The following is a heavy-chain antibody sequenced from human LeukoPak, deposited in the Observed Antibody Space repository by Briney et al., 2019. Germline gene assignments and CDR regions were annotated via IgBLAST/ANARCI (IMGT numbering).Heavy chain of an antibody. CDR2: INHSGNT. CDR3: ARGGDRSSWSIDY. D-gene: IGHD6-13*01. Sequence: SETLSLTCAVYGGSFSGYYWSWIRQPPGKELEWIGEINHSGNTNYKPSLRSRVTISVDTSKNLFSLKLNSVTAADTAVYYCARGGDRSSWSIDYWGQGTLVTVSS. J-gene: IGHJ4*02. CDR1: GGSFSGYY. V-gene: IGHV4-34*01.